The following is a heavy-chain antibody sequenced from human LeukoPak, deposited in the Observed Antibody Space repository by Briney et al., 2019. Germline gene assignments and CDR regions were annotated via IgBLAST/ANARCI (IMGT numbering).Heavy chain of an antibody. V-gene: IGHV3-23*01. D-gene: IGHD3-16*02. J-gene: IGHJ4*02. CDR2: ISGSGGST. CDR3: AKGGKIFDYVWGSYLDS. Sequence: PGGSLRLSCAASGFTFSSYAMSWVRQAPGKGLEWVSVISGSGGSTYYADSVKGRFTISRDNSRNTLYLQMNSLRAEDTAVYYCAKGGKIFDYVWGSYLDSWGQGTLVTVSS. CDR1: GFTFSSYA.